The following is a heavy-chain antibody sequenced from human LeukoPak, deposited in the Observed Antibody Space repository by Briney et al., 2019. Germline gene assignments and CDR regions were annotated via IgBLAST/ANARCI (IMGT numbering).Heavy chain of an antibody. J-gene: IGHJ5*02. D-gene: IGHD1-1*01. CDR3: ARIPQRVPHNWFDP. CDR2: MNPHNGNA. Sequence: ASVKVSCKASGGTFSSYAISWVRQAPGQGLEWMGRMNPHNGNAGYAQKFQGRVTMTRDTSTNTAYMELSSLTSDDSAVYYCARIPQRVPHNWFDPWGQGTLVTVSS. V-gene: IGHV1-8*02. CDR1: GGTFSSYA.